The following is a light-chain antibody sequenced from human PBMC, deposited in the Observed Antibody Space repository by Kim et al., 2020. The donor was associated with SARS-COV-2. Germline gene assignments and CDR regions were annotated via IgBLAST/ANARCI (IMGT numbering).Light chain of an antibody. Sequence: QAGLTQPPSVSEDLVQTATLTCTGNSDNVGNEGASWLQQHQGHPPKLLSYRSNNRPSGISARFSASRSGIAASLTITGLQPEDEADYYCSSWDRSLAAWVFGGGTQLTVL. CDR3: SSWDRSLAAWV. CDR2: RSN. V-gene: IGLV10-54*04. CDR1: SDNVGNEG. J-gene: IGLJ3*02.